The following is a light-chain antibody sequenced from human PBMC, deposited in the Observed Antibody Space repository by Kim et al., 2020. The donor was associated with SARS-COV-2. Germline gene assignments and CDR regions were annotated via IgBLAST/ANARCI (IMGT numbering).Light chain of an antibody. J-gene: IGKJ4*01. V-gene: IGKV3-20*01. CDR1: QSIATAY. Sequence: EIVLTQSPGTLSLSPGERATLSCRASQSIATAYLAWYHQKPGQAPRLLIYGASIRATGIPDRFSGSGSGTDFTLNITRLEPEDFAVYYCQQYGNSPHAFGGGTKVDMK. CDR2: GAS. CDR3: QQYGNSPHA.